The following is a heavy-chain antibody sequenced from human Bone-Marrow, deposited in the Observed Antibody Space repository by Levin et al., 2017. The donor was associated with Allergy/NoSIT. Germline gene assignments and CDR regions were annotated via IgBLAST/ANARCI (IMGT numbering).Heavy chain of an antibody. J-gene: IGHJ6*02. D-gene: IGHD1-26*01. CDR2: ISAYNDNT. CDR1: GYTFINYG. CDR3: ARDPLVGRDEWYYAMDV. V-gene: IGHV1-18*01. Sequence: GESLKISCKASGYTFINYGFNWVRQAPGQGLEWMGWISAYNDNTNYAQKFQGRVTMTTDTSTSTVYMELRSLRSDDTAVYYCARDPLVGRDEWYYAMDVWGQGTTVTVSS.